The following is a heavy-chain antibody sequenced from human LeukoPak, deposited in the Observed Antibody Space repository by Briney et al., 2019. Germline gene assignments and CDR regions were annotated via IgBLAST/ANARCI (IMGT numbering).Heavy chain of an antibody. D-gene: IGHD3-22*01. CDR3: ARDVTYYDSSYYYDAFDL. V-gene: IGHV1-69*13. J-gene: IGHJ3*01. CDR2: IIPIFGTA. Sequence: SVKVSCKASGGTFSSYAISWVRQAPGQGLEWMGGIIPIFGTANYAQKFQGRVTITADESTSTAYMELSSLRSEDTAVYYCARDVTYYDSSYYYDAFDLWGQGTMVTVSS. CDR1: GGTFSSYA.